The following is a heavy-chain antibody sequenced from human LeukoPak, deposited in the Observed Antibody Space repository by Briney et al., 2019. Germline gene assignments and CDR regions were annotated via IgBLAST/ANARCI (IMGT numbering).Heavy chain of an antibody. V-gene: IGHV3-64D*06. D-gene: IGHD2-21*02. J-gene: IGHJ4*02. CDR3: VKGIVVGGLVTATFDH. CDR2: IGTFGGVT. CDR1: GFTFNTYA. Sequence: GGSLRLSCSASGFTFNTYAIHWVRQAPGKGLEHVSAIGTFGGVTYYADSVKGRFTISRDNSKNTVLLQMSSPRADDTAVYHCVKGIVVGGLVTATFDHWGQGTLVTVSS.